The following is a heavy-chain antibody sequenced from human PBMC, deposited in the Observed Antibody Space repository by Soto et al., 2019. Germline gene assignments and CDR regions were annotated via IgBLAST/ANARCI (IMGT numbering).Heavy chain of an antibody. Sequence: EVQLVESGGGLVQPGGSLRLSCAASGFTFSSYWMSWVRQAPGKGLEWVANIKQDGSEKYYVDSVKGRFTISRDNAKNSLYLQMNSLRAEDTAVYYCARVPISYSNYVLDPHFDYWGQGTLVTVSS. CDR3: ARVPISYSNYVLDPHFDY. J-gene: IGHJ4*02. CDR1: GFTFSSYW. CDR2: IKQDGSEK. D-gene: IGHD4-4*01. V-gene: IGHV3-7*01.